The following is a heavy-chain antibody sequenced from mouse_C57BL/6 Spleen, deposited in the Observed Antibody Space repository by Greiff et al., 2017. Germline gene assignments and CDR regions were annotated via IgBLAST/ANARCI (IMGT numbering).Heavy chain of an antibody. D-gene: IGHD1-1*01. V-gene: IGHV1-80*01. J-gene: IGHJ3*01. Sequence: QVHVKQSGAELVKPGASVKISCKASGYAFSSYWMNWVKQRPGKGLEWIGQIYPGDGDTNYNGKFKGKATLTADKSSSTAYMQLSSLTSEDSAVYFCARGGYYYGSSPWFAYWGQGTLVTVSA. CDR3: ARGGYYYGSSPWFAY. CDR2: IYPGDGDT. CDR1: GYAFSSYW.